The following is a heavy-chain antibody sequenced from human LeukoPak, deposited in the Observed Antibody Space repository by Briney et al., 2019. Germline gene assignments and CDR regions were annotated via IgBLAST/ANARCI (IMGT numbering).Heavy chain of an antibody. CDR2: IKQDGSEK. CDR3: ARASYFDY. CDR1: GFTFSRYW. V-gene: IGHV3-7*01. Sequence: GGSLRLSCAASGFTFSRYWMSWVRQAPGKGLEWVANIKQDGSEKYYVDSVKGRFTISRDNAKNSLYLQMNSLRAEDTAVYYCARASYFDYWGQGTLVTVSS. J-gene: IGHJ4*02.